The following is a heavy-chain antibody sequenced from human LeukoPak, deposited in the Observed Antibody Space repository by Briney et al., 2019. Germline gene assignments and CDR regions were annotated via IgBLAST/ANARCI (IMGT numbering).Heavy chain of an antibody. CDR1: GYTFTSYY. V-gene: IGHV1-46*01. CDR2: INPSGGST. J-gene: IGHJ4*02. D-gene: IGHD3-10*01. CDR3: ARKSAPMYYYGSGPDLDYFDY. Sequence: ASVKVSCKASGYTFTSYYMHWVRQAPGQGLEWMGIINPSGGSTSYAQKFQGRVTMTRDTSTSTVYMELSSLRSEDTAVYYCARKSAPMYYYGSGPDLDYFDYWGQGTLVTVSS.